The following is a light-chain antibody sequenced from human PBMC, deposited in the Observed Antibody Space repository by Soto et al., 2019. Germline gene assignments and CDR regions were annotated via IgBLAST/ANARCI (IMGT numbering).Light chain of an antibody. V-gene: IGKV1D-12*01. J-gene: IGKJ2*01. Sequence: DIQMTQSPSSVSASVGDRVTITCRASQGMSSWLAWYQQVPGKAPKLLIYAAATLQSGVSSRFSGSYSGTDFTLTISSLQPEDFATYYCQQTDTYPYTFGQGTKVEIK. CDR2: AAA. CDR3: QQTDTYPYT. CDR1: QGMSSW.